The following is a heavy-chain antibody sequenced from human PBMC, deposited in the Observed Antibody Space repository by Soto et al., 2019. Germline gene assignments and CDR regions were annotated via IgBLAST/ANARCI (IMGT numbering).Heavy chain of an antibody. D-gene: IGHD6-19*01. CDR1: SGYLGNINC. CDR2: IYHSGST. Sequence: SQTLCLTWAVSSGYLGNINCWRCVRQPPGKGLEWIGEIYHSGSTNYNPSLKSRVTISVDKSKNQFSLKLSSVTAADTAVYYCARDLYREVIEVAGTSANYNYFDYWVKGTLVTVSS. V-gene: IGHV4-4*02. J-gene: IGHJ4*02. CDR3: ARDLYREVIEVAGTSANYNYFDY.